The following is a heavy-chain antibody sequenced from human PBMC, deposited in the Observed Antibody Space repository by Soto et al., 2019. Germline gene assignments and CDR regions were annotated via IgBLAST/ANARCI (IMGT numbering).Heavy chain of an antibody. J-gene: IGHJ4*02. CDR1: GGSISSYY. V-gene: IGHV4-59*01. D-gene: IGHD2-2*01. CDR2: IYYSGST. CDR3: ARGLGYQLLGYYFDY. Sequence: SETLSLTGTVSGGSISSYYWSWIRQPPGKGLEWIGYIYYSGSTNYNPSLKSRVTISVDTSKNQFSLKLSSVTAADTAVYYCARGLGYQLLGYYFDYWGQGTLVTVYS.